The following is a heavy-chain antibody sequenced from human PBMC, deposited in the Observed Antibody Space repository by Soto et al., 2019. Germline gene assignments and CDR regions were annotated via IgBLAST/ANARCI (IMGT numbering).Heavy chain of an antibody. J-gene: IGHJ4*02. Sequence: PGGSLRLSCAASGFTFSSYAMSWVRQAPGKGLEWVSAISGSGGSTYYADSVKGRFTISRDSSKNTLYLQMNSLRAEDTAVYYCASPSGSYYNSVDYWGQGTLVTVSS. CDR3: ASPSGSYYNSVDY. D-gene: IGHD1-26*01. CDR1: GFTFSSYA. CDR2: ISGSGGST. V-gene: IGHV3-23*01.